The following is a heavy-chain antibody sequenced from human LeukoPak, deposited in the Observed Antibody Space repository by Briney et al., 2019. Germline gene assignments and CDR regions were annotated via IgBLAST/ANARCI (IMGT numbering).Heavy chain of an antibody. V-gene: IGHV3-23*01. CDR3: ASDYGSGTPQYYYYYGMDV. D-gene: IGHD3-10*01. Sequence: EGSLRLSCAASGFTFSTYAMSWVRQAPGKGLEWVSSISISGGSTYYAESVKGRFTISRDNSRNTLYLQMNSLRAEDTAVYYCASDYGSGTPQYYYYYGMDVWGQGTTVTVSS. J-gene: IGHJ6*02. CDR1: GFTFSTYA. CDR2: ISISGGST.